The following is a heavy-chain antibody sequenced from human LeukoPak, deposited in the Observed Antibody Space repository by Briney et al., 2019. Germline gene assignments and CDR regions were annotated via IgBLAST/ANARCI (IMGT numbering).Heavy chain of an antibody. V-gene: IGHV3-66*01. CDR2: IYSGGTI. Sequence: GGSLRLSCEASGFTVSSNHMSWVRQAPGKGLEWVSVIYSGGTIYYADSVKGRFTISRGNSKNTLYLQMNSLRAEDTAVYYCAKGSYSSGWYESDYWGQGTLVTVSS. CDR3: AKGSYSSGWYESDY. CDR1: GFTVSSNH. J-gene: IGHJ4*02. D-gene: IGHD6-19*01.